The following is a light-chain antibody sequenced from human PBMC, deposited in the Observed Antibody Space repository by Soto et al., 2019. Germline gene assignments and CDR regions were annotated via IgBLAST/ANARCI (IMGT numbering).Light chain of an antibody. V-gene: IGKV3-15*01. CDR2: GAS. CDR1: QSVSSN. Sequence: EIVMTQSPATLSVSPGERDTLSCRASQSVSSNLAWYQQKPGQAPRLLIYGASTRATGIPARFSGSGSGTXXXXIICSLLSEXFAVYYCXQXXXWXLTFGXGTX. J-gene: IGKJ4*01. CDR3: XQXXXWXLT.